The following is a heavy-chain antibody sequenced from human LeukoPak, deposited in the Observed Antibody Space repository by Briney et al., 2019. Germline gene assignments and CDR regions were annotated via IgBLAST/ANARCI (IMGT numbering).Heavy chain of an antibody. J-gene: IGHJ5*02. D-gene: IGHD6-13*01. CDR3: ARGSSSSWYSQDNWFDP. V-gene: IGHV1-18*01. CDR2: ISAYNGNT. Sequence: ASEKVSCKASGYTFTSYGISWVRQAPGQGLEWMGWISAYNGNTNYAQKLQGRVTMTTDTSTSTAYMELRSLRSDDTAVYYCARGSSSSWYSQDNWFDPWGQGTLVTVSS. CDR1: GYTFTSYG.